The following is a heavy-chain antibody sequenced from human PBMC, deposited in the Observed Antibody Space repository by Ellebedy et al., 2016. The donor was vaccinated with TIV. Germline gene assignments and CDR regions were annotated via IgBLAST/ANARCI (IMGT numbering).Heavy chain of an antibody. D-gene: IGHD3-22*01. Sequence: GESLKISCAASGFTFGFSFSRYAMSWVRQAPGKGLEWVSAISGSGGSTYYADSVKGRFTISRDNSKNTVYLQMNSLRAEDTAVYFCAKEYQYGSSGYFSCFDYWGQGTLVTASS. CDR3: AKEYQYGSSGYFSCFDY. CDR1: GFTFGFSFSRYA. J-gene: IGHJ4*02. CDR2: ISGSGGST. V-gene: IGHV3-23*01.